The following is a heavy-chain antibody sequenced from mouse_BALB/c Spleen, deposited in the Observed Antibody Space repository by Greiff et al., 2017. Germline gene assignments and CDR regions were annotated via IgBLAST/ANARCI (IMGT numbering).Heavy chain of an antibody. Sequence: DVMLVESGGGLVQPGGSRKLSCAASGFTFSSFGMHWVRQAPEKGLEWVAYISSGSSTIYYADTVKGRFTISRDNPKNTLFLQMTSLRSEDTAMYYCARSGGYVLYYCDYWGQGTTLTVSS. V-gene: IGHV5-17*02. CDR1: GFTFSSFG. J-gene: IGHJ2*01. CDR3: ARSGGYVLYYCDY. D-gene: IGHD1-2*01. CDR2: ISSGSSTI.